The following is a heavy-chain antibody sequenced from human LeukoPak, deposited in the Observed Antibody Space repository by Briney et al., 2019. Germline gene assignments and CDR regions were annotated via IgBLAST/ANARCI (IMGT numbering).Heavy chain of an antibody. CDR3: ASSSRFVTAIIDY. V-gene: IGHV1-69*01. Sequence: SVTVSFKASGGTFSSYAISWVRQAPGQGLEWMGGIIPIFGTANYAQKFQGRVTITADESTSTAYLELSSLRSEDTAVYYCASSSRFVTAIIDYWGQGTLVTVSS. CDR1: GGTFSSYA. J-gene: IGHJ4*02. D-gene: IGHD2-21*02. CDR2: IIPIFGTA.